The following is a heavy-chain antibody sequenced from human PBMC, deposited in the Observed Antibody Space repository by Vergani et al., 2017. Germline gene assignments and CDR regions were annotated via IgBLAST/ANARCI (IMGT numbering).Heavy chain of an antibody. J-gene: IGHJ6*03. Sequence: QVQLQESGPGLVKPSQTLSLTCTVSGGSISSGDYYWSWIRQPPGKGLEWIGYIYYSGSTYYNPSLKSRVTISVDTSKNQFSLKLSSVTAADTAVYYCARVDCSGGSCYNYYYYYMDVWGKGTTVTVSS. CDR1: GGSISSGDYY. CDR2: IYYSGST. CDR3: ARVDCSGGSCYNYYYYYMDV. V-gene: IGHV4-30-4*08. D-gene: IGHD2-15*01.